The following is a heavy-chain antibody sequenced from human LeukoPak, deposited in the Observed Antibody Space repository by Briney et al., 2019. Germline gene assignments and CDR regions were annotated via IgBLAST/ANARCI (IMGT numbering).Heavy chain of an antibody. CDR2: IYYSGST. CDR1: GGSISSYY. Sequence: SETLSLTCTVSGGSISSYYWSWIRQPPGKGLEWIGYIYYSGSTNYNPSLKSRVTISVDTSKNQFSLKLNSVTAADTAVYYCARAVAGTRGYFDYWGQGTLVTVSS. CDR3: ARAVAGTRGYFDY. J-gene: IGHJ4*02. V-gene: IGHV4-59*01. D-gene: IGHD6-19*01.